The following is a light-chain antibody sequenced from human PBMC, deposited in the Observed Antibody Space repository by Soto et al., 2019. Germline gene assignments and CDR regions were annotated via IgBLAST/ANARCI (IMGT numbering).Light chain of an antibody. CDR2: DAS. J-gene: IGKJ2*01. Sequence: EIVLPQSPGTLSLSPGERATLSCGASQSVSFNYLAWYQQTVDLAPRLHIYDASRRATGTPDRCSGSGSGTDFTLTISSLEPSDFEVYVCQQYGSSPYTFGKRTNLVIK. V-gene: IGKV3D-20*01. CDR3: QQYGSSPYT. CDR1: QSVSFNY.